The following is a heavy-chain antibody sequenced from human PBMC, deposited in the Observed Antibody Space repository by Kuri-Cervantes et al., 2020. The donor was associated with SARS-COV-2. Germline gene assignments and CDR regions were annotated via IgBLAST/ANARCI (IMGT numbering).Heavy chain of an antibody. CDR3: ARSFTVTDPFDP. CDR2: ISSSSSYI. Sequence: GESLKISCAASGFTFSNYAVSWVRQAPGKGLEWVSSISSSSSYIYYADSVKGRFTISRDNAKNSLYLQMNSLRAEDTAVYYCARSFTVTDPFDPWGQGTLVTVSS. D-gene: IGHD4-11*01. CDR1: GFTFSNYA. J-gene: IGHJ5*02. V-gene: IGHV3-21*01.